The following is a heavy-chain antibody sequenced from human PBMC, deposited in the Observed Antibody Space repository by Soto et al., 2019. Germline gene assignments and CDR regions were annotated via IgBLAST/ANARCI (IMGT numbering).Heavy chain of an antibody. CDR1: GYTFTSYG. J-gene: IGHJ4*02. CDR2: ISAYNGNT. V-gene: IGHV1-18*01. Sequence: QVQLVQSGAEVKKPGASVKVSCKASGYTFTSYGISWVRQAPGQGLEWMGWISAYNGNTNYAQKLQGRVTMTTDTSTSTAYMELRRLRSDATAVYYCARDQGLYDSSGYLDYWCQGTLVSVSS. CDR3: ARDQGLYDSSGYLDY. D-gene: IGHD3-22*01.